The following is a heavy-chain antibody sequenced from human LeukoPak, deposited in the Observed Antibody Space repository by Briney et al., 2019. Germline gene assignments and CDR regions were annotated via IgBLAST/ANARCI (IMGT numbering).Heavy chain of an antibody. V-gene: IGHV3-30-3*01. J-gene: IGHJ3*02. CDR2: ISHDGSNK. CDR1: GFTVSSYA. CDR3: ARDGIWDAFDI. Sequence: GGSLRLSCAVSGFTVSSYAMHWVRQAPGKGLEWVAVISHDGSNKYYADSVKGRFTISRDNSKNTLYLQMNSLRAEDTAVYYCARDGIWDAFDIWGQGTMVTVSS. D-gene: IGHD2/OR15-2a*01.